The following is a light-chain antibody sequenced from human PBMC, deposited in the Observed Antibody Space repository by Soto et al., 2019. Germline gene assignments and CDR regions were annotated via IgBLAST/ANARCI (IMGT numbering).Light chain of an antibody. Sequence: SYELTQPPSVSVAPGQTARITCGGKRIGSKSVHWFQQKPGQAPVLAVHDDSDRPSWIPERFSGSNAGGTATLTISRVEAGDESDYYCQVWDSRDDHRVFGGGTKVTVL. V-gene: IGLV3-21*02. CDR1: RIGSKS. CDR3: QVWDSRDDHRV. J-gene: IGLJ2*01. CDR2: DDS.